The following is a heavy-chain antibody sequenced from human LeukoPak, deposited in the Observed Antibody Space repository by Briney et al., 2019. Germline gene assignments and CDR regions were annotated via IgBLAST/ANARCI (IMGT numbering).Heavy chain of an antibody. D-gene: IGHD2-21*01. V-gene: IGHV4-59*08. J-gene: IGHJ4*02. CDR2: IYYSGTT. CDR3: ARHLRSFPDY. Sequence: SETLSLTCTFSGDSIRSYYWSWIRQPPGQGLEWLGYIYYSGTTKYNPSLKSRLTMSLDTSKKHLSLRLTSVSAADTAVYYCARHLRSFPDYWGQGTPVTVSS. CDR1: GDSIRSYY.